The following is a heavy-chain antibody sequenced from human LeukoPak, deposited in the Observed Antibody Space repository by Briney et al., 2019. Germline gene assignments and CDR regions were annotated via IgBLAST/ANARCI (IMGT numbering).Heavy chain of an antibody. CDR1: GFTLSDYY. CDR2: ISNTNSGSTI. V-gene: IGHV3-11*04. CDR3: ANRVGFHF. D-gene: IGHD1-26*01. J-gene: IGHJ4*02. Sequence: GGSLRLSCAVSGFTLSDYYMSWIRQGPGKGLEWISYISNTNSGSTIKYADSVKGRFTISRDNAKNSLYLQMDNLRAEDTAVYYCANRVGFHFWGQGTLVTVSS.